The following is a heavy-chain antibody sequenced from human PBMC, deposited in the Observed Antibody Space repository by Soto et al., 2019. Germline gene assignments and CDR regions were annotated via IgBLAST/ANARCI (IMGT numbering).Heavy chain of an antibody. J-gene: IGHJ4*02. Sequence: ESGGGVVQPGRSLRLSCAASGFTFSTYGMHWVRQAPGKGLEWVAVISYDGRNEYYAESVKGRFTISRDNYKNTLYLQMNRLRAEDTALYYCAKDHLMTTVTTVGYWGQGALVTVSS. CDR3: AKDHLMTTVTTVGY. V-gene: IGHV3-30*18. CDR1: GFTFSTYG. D-gene: IGHD4-17*01. CDR2: ISYDGRNE.